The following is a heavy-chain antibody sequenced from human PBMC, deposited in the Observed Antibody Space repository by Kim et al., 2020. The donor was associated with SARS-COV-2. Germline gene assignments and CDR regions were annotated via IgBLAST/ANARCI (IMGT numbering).Heavy chain of an antibody. CDR1: GYSFTSYW. V-gene: IGHV5-10-1*01. CDR3: ARRSAYCGGDCFYDY. J-gene: IGHJ4*02. CDR2: IDPSDSYT. D-gene: IGHD2-21*02. Sequence: GESLKISCKGSGYSFTSYWISWVRQMPGKGLEWMGRIDPSDSYTNYSPSFQGHVTISADKSISTAYLQWSSLKASDTAMYYCARRSAYCGGDCFYDYWGQGTLVTVSS.